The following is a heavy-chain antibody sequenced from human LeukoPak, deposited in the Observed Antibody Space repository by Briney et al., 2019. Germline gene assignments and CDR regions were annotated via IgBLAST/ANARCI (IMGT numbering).Heavy chain of an antibody. CDR1: GFTFTSYG. CDR3: ARLNPWGYYSSGYYYMDY. J-gene: IGHJ4*02. D-gene: IGHD3-22*01. Sequence: ASVKLSCKASGFTFTSYGMSWVRQAPGQGLEWMGWIRADGSNKNYAHTVQGRFTITTDTSTSTLYLELKSLRSDDTAVYYCARLNPWGYYSSGYYYMDYWGQGTLVTVSS. CDR2: IRADGSNK. V-gene: IGHV1-18*01.